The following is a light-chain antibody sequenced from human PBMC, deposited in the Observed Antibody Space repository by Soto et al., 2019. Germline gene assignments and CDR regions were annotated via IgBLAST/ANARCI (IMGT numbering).Light chain of an antibody. CDR3: MQGTPWPPYT. CDR2: QVS. Sequence: DVVMTQSPLSLPVTLGQPASISCRSSQSLAYIDGNTYLNWFHQRPGQSPRRLIYQVSNRDSGVPDRFSGSGSGSNFTLTISRVEADDVGVYYCMQGTPWPPYTFGQGTKLEIK. J-gene: IGKJ2*01. CDR1: QSLAYIDGNTY. V-gene: IGKV2-30*01.